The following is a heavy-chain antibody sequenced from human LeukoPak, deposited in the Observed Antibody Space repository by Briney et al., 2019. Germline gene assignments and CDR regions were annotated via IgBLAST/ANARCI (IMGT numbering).Heavy chain of an antibody. CDR1: GGSISSGSYY. J-gene: IGHJ4*02. Sequence: SETLSLTCTVSGGSISSGSYYWSWIRQPAGKGLEWIGRIYTSGSTNYNPSLKSRVTISVDTSKNQFSLKLSSVTAADTAVYYCATYFTVTEYYFDYWGQGTLVTVSS. V-gene: IGHV4-61*02. D-gene: IGHD4-11*01. CDR3: ATYFTVTEYYFDY. CDR2: IYTSGST.